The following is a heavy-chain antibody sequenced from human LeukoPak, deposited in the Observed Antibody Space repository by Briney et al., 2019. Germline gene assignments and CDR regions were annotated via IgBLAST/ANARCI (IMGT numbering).Heavy chain of an antibody. CDR1: GFTFSSYA. CDR3: AREYSSSWYAFDY. D-gene: IGHD6-13*01. Sequence: GGSLRLSYAASGFTFSSYAMHWVRQAPGKGLEWVAVISYDGSNKYYADSVKGRFTISRDNSKNTLYLQMNSLRAEDTAVYYCAREYSSSWYAFDYWGQGTLVTGSS. CDR2: ISYDGSNK. V-gene: IGHV3-30-3*01. J-gene: IGHJ4*02.